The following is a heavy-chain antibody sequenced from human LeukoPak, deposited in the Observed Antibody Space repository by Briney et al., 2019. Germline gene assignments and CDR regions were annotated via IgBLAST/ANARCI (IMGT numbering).Heavy chain of an antibody. J-gene: IGHJ4*02. D-gene: IGHD3-10*01. Sequence: ASVKVSCKASGYTFTGYYMHWVRQAPGQGLEWMGWINPNSGGTNYAQKFQGWVTMTRDTSISTAYMELSRLRSDDTAVYYCARAGRITMVRGVIGFSYWGQGTLVTVSS. CDR2: INPNSGGT. CDR3: ARAGRITMVRGVIGFSY. V-gene: IGHV1-2*04. CDR1: GYTFTGYY.